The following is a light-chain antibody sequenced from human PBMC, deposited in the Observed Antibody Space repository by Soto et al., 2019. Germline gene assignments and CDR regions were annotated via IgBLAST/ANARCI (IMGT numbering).Light chain of an antibody. Sequence: QSVLTHPPSVSGAPWHRVTISFTGSSSNLGACYDVHWYQLLPGTAPKLLIYGNRNRPSGVPDRFSGSKPGTSASLAITGLQAEDEADYYCQSYDNSLGVCYVFGTGTRSPS. CDR3: QSYDNSLGVCYV. V-gene: IGLV1-40*01. CDR1: SSNLGACYD. CDR2: GNR. J-gene: IGLJ1*01.